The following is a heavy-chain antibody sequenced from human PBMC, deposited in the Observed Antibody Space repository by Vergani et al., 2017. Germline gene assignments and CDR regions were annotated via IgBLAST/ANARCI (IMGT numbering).Heavy chain of an antibody. CDR3: ATGAGPFDI. CDR2: LCPSGST. V-gene: IGHV4-4*07. J-gene: IGHJ4*02. Sequence: QVQMQESGPGLVKTSETLSLTCSASAAPISYWCWSWLRQPAGKGLEWIGRLCPSGSTNYKPSLKSRVTMSIDTSKNQFSLKLTSVTAADTAVYYCATGAGPFDIWGQGTLVTVSS. D-gene: IGHD7-27*01. CDR1: AAPISYWC.